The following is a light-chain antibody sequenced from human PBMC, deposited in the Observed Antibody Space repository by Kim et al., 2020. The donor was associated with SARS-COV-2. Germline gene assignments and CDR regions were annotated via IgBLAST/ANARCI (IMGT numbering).Light chain of an antibody. J-gene: IGKJ4*01. Sequence: EIVLTQSPATLSLSPGERATLSCRASQNVSSYLAWYQQRPGQAPRLLIYDASNRATGIPARFSGSGSGIDFTLTISSLEPEDFAVYYCQQRSNWPPTFGGGTKLEI. CDR2: DAS. CDR1: QNVSSY. CDR3: QQRSNWPPT. V-gene: IGKV3-11*01.